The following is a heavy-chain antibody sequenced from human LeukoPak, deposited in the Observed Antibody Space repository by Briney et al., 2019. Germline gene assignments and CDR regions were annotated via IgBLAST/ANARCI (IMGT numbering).Heavy chain of an antibody. V-gene: IGHV3-23*01. CDR2: ISGSDGST. CDR1: GFTFSSYA. J-gene: IGHJ4*02. D-gene: IGHD3-3*01. CDR3: AKDQYYDFWSGYFV. Sequence: GGSLRLSCAASGFTFSSYAMSWVRQAPGKGLEWVSAISGSDGSTYYADSVKGRFTISRDNSKNTLYLQMNSLRAEDTAVYYCAKDQYYDFWSGYFVWGQGTLVTVSS.